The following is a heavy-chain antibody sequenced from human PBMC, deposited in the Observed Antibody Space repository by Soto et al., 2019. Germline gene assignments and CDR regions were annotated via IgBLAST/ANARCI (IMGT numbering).Heavy chain of an antibody. J-gene: IGHJ4*02. V-gene: IGHV3-13*01. Sequence: PGGSLIVSCAASVFVFSDQDMHWVRQVPGKGLELVSEIGVAGDTYYPDSVKCRFTISRENARKTLYLQMTSLRVGDTATYYRVRDRYYASGSLFENWGQGTTVTVSS. CDR3: VRDRYYASGSLFEN. CDR1: VFVFSDQD. CDR2: IGVAGDT. D-gene: IGHD3-10*01.